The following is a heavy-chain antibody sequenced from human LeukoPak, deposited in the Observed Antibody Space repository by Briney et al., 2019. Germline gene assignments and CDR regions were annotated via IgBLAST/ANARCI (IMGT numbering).Heavy chain of an antibody. J-gene: IGHJ3*02. V-gene: IGHV3-30*04. CDR3: ARVGSSRVNDAFDI. Sequence: PGRSLRLSCAASGFTFSSYAMHWVRQAPGKGLEGVAVISYDGSNKYYADSVKGRFTISRDNSKNTLYLQMNSLRAEDTAVYYCARVGSSRVNDAFDIWGQGTMVTASS. CDR1: GFTFSSYA. CDR2: ISYDGSNK. D-gene: IGHD6-13*01.